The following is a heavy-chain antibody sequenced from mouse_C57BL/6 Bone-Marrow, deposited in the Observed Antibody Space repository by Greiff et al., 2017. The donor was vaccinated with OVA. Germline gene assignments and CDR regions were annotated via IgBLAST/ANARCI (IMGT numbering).Heavy chain of an antibody. V-gene: IGHV5-4*03. D-gene: IGHD3-2*02. J-gene: IGHJ3*01. Sequence: EVKLEESGGGLVKPGGSLKLSCAASGFTFSSYAMSWVRQTPEKRLEWVATISDGGSYTYYPDNVKGRFTISRDNAKNNLYLQMSHLKSEDTAMXYCARVGQLRLRGFAYWGQGTLVTVSA. CDR1: GFTFSSYA. CDR2: ISDGGSYT. CDR3: ARVGQLRLRGFAY.